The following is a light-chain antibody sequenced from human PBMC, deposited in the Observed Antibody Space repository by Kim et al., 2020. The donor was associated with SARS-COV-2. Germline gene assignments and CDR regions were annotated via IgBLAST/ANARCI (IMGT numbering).Light chain of an antibody. CDR2: LYSDGRH. Sequence: ASVNLTCILSTGQSNYAIAWLQQQPGKGPRYLMRLYSDGRHTKGDGIPDRFSGSTSGSEYSLTISSLQSEDEADYYCQTWGSGIGVFGGGTQLTVL. J-gene: IGLJ2*01. CDR3: QTWGSGIGV. V-gene: IGLV4-69*01. CDR1: TGQSNYA.